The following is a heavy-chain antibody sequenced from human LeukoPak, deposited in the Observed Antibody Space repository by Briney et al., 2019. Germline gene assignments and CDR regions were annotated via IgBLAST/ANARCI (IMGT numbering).Heavy chain of an antibody. Sequence: GGSLRLSCTASGFTFGDYAMSWFRQAPGKGLEWVGLIRSKAYGGTTEYAASVKGRFTISRDDSKSIAYLQMNSLKTEDTAVYYCTREYCSSTSCLDYWGQGTLVTVSS. J-gene: IGHJ4*02. CDR1: GFTFGDYA. CDR3: TREYCSSTSCLDY. CDR2: IRSKAYGGTT. V-gene: IGHV3-49*03. D-gene: IGHD2-2*01.